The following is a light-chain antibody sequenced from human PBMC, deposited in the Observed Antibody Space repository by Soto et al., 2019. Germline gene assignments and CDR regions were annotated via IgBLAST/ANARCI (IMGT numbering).Light chain of an antibody. V-gene: IGKV1-5*01. CDR3: QQYNSYWT. Sequence: DIQMTQSPSTLSASVGDRVTITCRASQSISSWLAWYQQKPGKAPKLLIYDASSLESGVPSRFSGSGSGTEFTLTISSLQPDDFATSYCQQYNSYWTFGQGTKVHIK. CDR2: DAS. J-gene: IGKJ1*01. CDR1: QSISSW.